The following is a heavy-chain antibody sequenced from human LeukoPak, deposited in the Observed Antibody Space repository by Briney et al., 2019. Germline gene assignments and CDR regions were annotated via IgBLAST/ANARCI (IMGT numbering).Heavy chain of an antibody. CDR3: ARVDYDSSGYFDY. J-gene: IGHJ4*02. V-gene: IGHV4-59*01. CDR2: VYYSGST. Sequence: PAETLSLTRTVSCGSMSTFYWSWLRQPPGKQLEWIGYVYYSGSTNYNPSFKTRVTISVDTSKNQFSLKLSSVTPADTAVYYCARVDYDSSGYFDYWGQGTLVTVSS. D-gene: IGHD3-22*01. CDR1: CGSMSTFY.